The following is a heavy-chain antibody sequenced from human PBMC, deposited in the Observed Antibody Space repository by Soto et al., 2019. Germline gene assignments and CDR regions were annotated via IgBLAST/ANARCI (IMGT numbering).Heavy chain of an antibody. J-gene: IGHJ3*02. CDR3: ARVGGLGATDAFDI. CDR2: INPSGGST. CDR1: GNNFSDYY. Sequence: ASVKVSCKASGNNFSDYYLHWVRQAPGQGLEWMGIINPSGGSTSYAQKFQGRVTMTRDTSTSTVYMELSSLRSEDTAVYYCARVGGLGATDAFDIWGQGTMVTVSS. D-gene: IGHD1-26*01. V-gene: IGHV1-46*01.